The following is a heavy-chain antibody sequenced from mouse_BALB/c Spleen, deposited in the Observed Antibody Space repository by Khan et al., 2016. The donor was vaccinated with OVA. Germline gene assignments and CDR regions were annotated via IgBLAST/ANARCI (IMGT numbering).Heavy chain of an antibody. J-gene: IGHJ2*01. D-gene: IGHD3-2*02. V-gene: IGHV3-2*02. CDR1: GHSITSDYA. Sequence: EVQLVESGPGLVKPSQSLSLTCTVTGHSITSDYAWNWIRQFPGNKLEWMGYISYSGNTKYNPSLKSRISITRDTSKNQFFLQLNFVTIEDTATYYCARIQGGDFDYWGQGTTLTVSS. CDR2: ISYSGNT. CDR3: ARIQGGDFDY.